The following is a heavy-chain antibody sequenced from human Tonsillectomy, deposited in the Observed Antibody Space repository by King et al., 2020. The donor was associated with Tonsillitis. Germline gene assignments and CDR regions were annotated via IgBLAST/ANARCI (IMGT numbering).Heavy chain of an antibody. V-gene: IGHV4-34*01. CDR2: INHSGST. Sequence: VQLQQWGAGLLKPSETLSLTCAVYGGSFSGYYWSWIRQPPGKGLEWIGEINHSGSTNYNPSLKSRVTVSVDTSKNQFSLKRSSVTAADTAVYYCARGPYGDYVRTFDYWGQGTLVTVSS. D-gene: IGHD4-17*01. J-gene: IGHJ4*02. CDR1: GGSFSGYY. CDR3: ARGPYGDYVRTFDY.